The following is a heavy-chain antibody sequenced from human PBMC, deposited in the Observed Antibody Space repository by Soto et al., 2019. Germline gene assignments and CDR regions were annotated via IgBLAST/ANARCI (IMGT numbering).Heavy chain of an antibody. J-gene: IGHJ5*02. D-gene: IGHD1-26*01. CDR1: KCSISGYW. V-gene: IGHV3-74*01. CDR3: AKVPTRSYDWFDP. CDR2: VNPHGTTT. Sequence: GGRRRLYCAACKCSISGYWMHWVRKAPRKGLMWVSRVNPHGTTTTYADSVKGRFTTSRDNAKNTVFLQMNSLRADDTAVFYCAKVPTRSYDWFDPWGQGTLLTVSS.